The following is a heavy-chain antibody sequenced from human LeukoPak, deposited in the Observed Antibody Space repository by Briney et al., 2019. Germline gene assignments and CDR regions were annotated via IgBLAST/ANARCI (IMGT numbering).Heavy chain of an antibody. CDR2: ISAYNGNT. V-gene: IGHV1-18*04. J-gene: IGHJ4*02. CDR1: GYTFTSYD. Sequence: ASVKVSCKASGYTFTSYDISWVRQAPGQGLEWMGWISAYNGNTNYAQKLQGRVTMTTDTSTSTAYMELRSLRSDDTAVYYCARGVVARQNLYLFDYRGQGTLVTVSS. CDR3: ARGVVARQNLYLFDY. D-gene: IGHD2-2*01.